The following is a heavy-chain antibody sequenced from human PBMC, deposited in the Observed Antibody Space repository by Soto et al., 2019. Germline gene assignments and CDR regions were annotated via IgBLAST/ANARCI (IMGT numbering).Heavy chain of an antibody. CDR3: ARDSNYYDSSGYYYVAYYYGMDV. D-gene: IGHD3-22*01. V-gene: IGHV1-18*01. J-gene: IGHJ6*02. CDR1: GYTFTSYG. CDR2: INANSGKT. Sequence: GASVKVSCKASGYTFTSYGISWVRQAPGQGLEWMGRINANSGKTSYVQKFQGRVTMTRDTSTSTVYMELSSLRSEDTAVYYCARDSNYYDSSGYYYVAYYYGMDVWGQGTTVTVSS.